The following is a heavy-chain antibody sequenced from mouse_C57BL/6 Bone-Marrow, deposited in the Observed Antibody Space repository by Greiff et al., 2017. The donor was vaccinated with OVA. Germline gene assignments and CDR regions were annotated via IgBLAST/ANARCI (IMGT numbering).Heavy chain of an antibody. CDR3: TGYDYDASYAMDY. CDR1: GFTFSNYW. Sequence: EVQLQQSGGGLVQPGGSMKLSCVASGFTFSNYWMNWVRQSPEKGLEWVAQIRLKSDNYATHYAESVKGRFTISRDDSKSSVYLQMNNLRAEDTGIYYCTGYDYDASYAMDYWGQGTSVTVSS. J-gene: IGHJ4*01. V-gene: IGHV6-3*01. CDR2: IRLKSDNYAT. D-gene: IGHD2-4*01.